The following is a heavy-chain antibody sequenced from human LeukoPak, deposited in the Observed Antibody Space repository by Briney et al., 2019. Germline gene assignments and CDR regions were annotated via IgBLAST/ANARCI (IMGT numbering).Heavy chain of an antibody. V-gene: IGHV4-59*01. CDR3: ARDTRSYDSSGYYFFDF. D-gene: IGHD3-22*01. CDR1: GGSITSSY. Sequence: SETLSLTCTVSGGSITSSYWSWIRQSPGKGLEWIGYIHYTGSTNYNPSLKSRATISMDTSKHHFSLRLSSVTAADTAVYYCARDTRSYDSSGYYFFDFWGQGTLVTVSS. CDR2: IHYTGST. J-gene: IGHJ4*02.